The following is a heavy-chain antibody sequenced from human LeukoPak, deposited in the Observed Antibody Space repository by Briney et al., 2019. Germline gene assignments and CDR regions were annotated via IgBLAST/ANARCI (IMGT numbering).Heavy chain of an antibody. Sequence: GGSLTLSCAASGFTFSSYAMTWVRQPPGKGLEWVSVISGSGGSKYYADSVKVRFNISRDNSKNTLYLQMNSLRAEDTAVYYCAKLLTTVTTSFDYWGHGTLVTVSS. D-gene: IGHD4-17*01. CDR1: GFTFSSYA. CDR3: AKLLTTVTTSFDY. J-gene: IGHJ4*01. V-gene: IGHV3-23*01. CDR2: ISGSGGSK.